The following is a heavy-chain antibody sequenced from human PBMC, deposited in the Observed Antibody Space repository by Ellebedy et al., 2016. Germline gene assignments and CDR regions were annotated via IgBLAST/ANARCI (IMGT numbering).Heavy chain of an antibody. CDR3: ATRTQELLSYYYGMDV. CDR2: IIPIFGTA. CDR1: GGTFSSYA. J-gene: IGHJ6*02. Sequence: SVKVSCXASGGTFSSYAISWVRQAPGQGLEWMGVIIPIFGTANYAQKFQGRVTITADESTSTAYMELSSLRSEDTAVYYCATRTQELLSYYYGMDVWGQGTTVTVSS. V-gene: IGHV1-69*13. D-gene: IGHD1-26*01.